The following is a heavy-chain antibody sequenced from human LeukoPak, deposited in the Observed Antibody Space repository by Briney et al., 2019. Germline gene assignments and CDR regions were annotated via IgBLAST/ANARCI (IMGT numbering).Heavy chain of an antibody. Sequence: ASVKVSCKASGYTFTSYGISWVRQAPGQGLEWMGWISAYNGDTNYAQKLQGRVTMTTDTSTSTAYMELRSLRSDDTAVYYCARDQTNYYDSSDSIDYWGQGTLVTVSS. CDR1: GYTFTSYG. J-gene: IGHJ4*02. CDR2: ISAYNGDT. V-gene: IGHV1-18*01. CDR3: ARDQTNYYDSSDSIDY. D-gene: IGHD3-22*01.